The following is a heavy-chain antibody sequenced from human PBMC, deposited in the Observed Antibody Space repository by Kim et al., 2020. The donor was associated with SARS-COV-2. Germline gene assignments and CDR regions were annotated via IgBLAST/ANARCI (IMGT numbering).Heavy chain of an antibody. Sequence: AQKLQGRVTMTTDTSTSTAYMELRSLRSDDTAVYYCARTTYDFWSGYSDYWGQGTLVTVSS. D-gene: IGHD3-3*01. J-gene: IGHJ4*02. CDR3: ARTTYDFWSGYSDY. V-gene: IGHV1-18*01.